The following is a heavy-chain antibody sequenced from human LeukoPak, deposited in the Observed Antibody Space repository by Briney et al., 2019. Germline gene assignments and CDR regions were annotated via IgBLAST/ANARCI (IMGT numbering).Heavy chain of an antibody. V-gene: IGHV3-20*04. CDR3: ARAGLEWLFYYYMDV. Sequence: GGSLRLSCAASGFTFDDYGMSWVRQAPGKGLEWVSGINWNGGSTGYADSVKGRFTISRDNAKNSLYLQMNSLRAEDTALYYCARAGLEWLFYYYMDVWGKGTTVTVSS. D-gene: IGHD3-3*01. CDR1: GFTFDDYG. J-gene: IGHJ6*03. CDR2: INWNGGST.